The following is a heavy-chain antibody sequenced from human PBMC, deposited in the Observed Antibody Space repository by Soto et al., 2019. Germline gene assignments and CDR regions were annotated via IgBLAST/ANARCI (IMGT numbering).Heavy chain of an antibody. V-gene: IGHV3-30*18. Sequence: QVQLVESGGGVVQPGRSLRLSCAASGFTFSSYGMHWVRQAPGKGLEWVAVISYDGSNTYYADSVKGRFTISRDNSKNTLYLQMNSLRAEDTAVYYCAKDQLRGVRGVITYYYGMDVWGQGTTVTVSS. CDR3: AKDQLRGVRGVITYYYGMDV. CDR2: ISYDGSNT. J-gene: IGHJ6*02. CDR1: GFTFSSYG. D-gene: IGHD3-10*01.